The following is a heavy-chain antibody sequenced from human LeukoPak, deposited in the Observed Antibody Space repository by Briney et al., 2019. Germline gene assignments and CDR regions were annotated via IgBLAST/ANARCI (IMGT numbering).Heavy chain of an antibody. CDR3: SKTSAFDI. CDR2: ISGSDSGCKT. Sequence: GSLRLSCAASGFTFTTSGMNWVRQAPGKGLEWVSSISGSDSGCKTFYADSEKGRFTISRDNSKNTVYMQMNSLRAEDTALYFCSKTSAFDIWGQGTMVTVSS. J-gene: IGHJ3*02. CDR1: GFTFTTSG. V-gene: IGHV3-23*01.